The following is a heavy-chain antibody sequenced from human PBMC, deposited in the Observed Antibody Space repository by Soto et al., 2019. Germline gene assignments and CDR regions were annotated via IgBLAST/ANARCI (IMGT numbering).Heavy chain of an antibody. J-gene: IGHJ4*02. CDR1: GLTFCSYV. D-gene: IGHD3-3*01. CDR3: ARDLDFWSAYFDY. CDR2: ISGSGGST. V-gene: IGHV3-23*01. Sequence: PVGSLRLSCTASGLTFCSYVVSWVRQAPGKGLEWVSAISGSGGSTYYADSVKGRFTISRDNSKNTLYLQMNSLRTEDTAVYYCARDLDFWSAYFDYWGQGSLVTVS.